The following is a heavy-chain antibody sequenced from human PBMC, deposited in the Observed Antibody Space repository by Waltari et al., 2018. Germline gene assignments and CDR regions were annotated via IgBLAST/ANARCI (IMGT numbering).Heavy chain of an antibody. D-gene: IGHD3-9*01. CDR3: AAADAGYYSGYYYYYGMDV. CDR1: GFTFTSSA. CDR2: IVVGSGNT. Sequence: QMQLVQSGPEVKKPGTSVKVSCKASGFTFTSSAVQWVRQARGPRLEWIGWIVVGSGNTNYAQKFQERVTITRDMSTSTAYMELSSLRSEDTAVYYCAAADAGYYSGYYYYYGMDVWGQGTTVTVSS. V-gene: IGHV1-58*01. J-gene: IGHJ6*02.